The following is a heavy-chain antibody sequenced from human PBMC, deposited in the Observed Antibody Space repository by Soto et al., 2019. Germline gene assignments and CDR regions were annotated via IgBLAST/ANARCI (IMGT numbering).Heavy chain of an antibody. V-gene: IGHV3-23*01. D-gene: IGHD4-4*01. CDR2: ISDSGGST. J-gene: IGHJ4*02. CDR3: AKAATITTLYNFDF. Sequence: GGSLRLSCASSGFTFSSFGMNWVRQTPGKGLEWVSLISDSGGSTYHADSVKGRFTISRDNSKNTLYLQMNSLRAEDTAVYYCAKAATITTLYNFDFWGQGTLVTVSS. CDR1: GFTFSSFG.